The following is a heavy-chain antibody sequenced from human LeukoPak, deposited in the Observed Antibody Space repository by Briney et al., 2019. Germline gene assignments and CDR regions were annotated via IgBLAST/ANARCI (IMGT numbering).Heavy chain of an antibody. CDR2: INPSSGGT. CDR1: GYTFTGYY. Sequence: ASVKVSCKASGYTFTGYYMHWVRQAPGQGLEWMGWINPSSGGTNYAQKFQGRVTMTRDTSISTAYMELSRLRSDDTAVYYCARELDYYDSSGYPDYWGQGTLVTVSS. J-gene: IGHJ4*02. V-gene: IGHV1-2*02. CDR3: ARELDYYDSSGYPDY. D-gene: IGHD3-22*01.